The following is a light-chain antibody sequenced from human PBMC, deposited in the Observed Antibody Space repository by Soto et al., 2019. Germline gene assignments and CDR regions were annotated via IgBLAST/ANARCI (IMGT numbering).Light chain of an antibody. CDR2: DVS. Sequence: QSVLTQPPSVSGYPGQSVAISCSGTSSDVGSYNRVSWYQQPPGTAPKLMIYDVSNRPSGVPDRFSGSKSGNTASLTISGLQAEDEADYYCSSFTSSSTYVFGTGTKLTVL. CDR1: SSDVGSYNR. V-gene: IGLV2-18*02. J-gene: IGLJ1*01. CDR3: SSFTSSSTYV.